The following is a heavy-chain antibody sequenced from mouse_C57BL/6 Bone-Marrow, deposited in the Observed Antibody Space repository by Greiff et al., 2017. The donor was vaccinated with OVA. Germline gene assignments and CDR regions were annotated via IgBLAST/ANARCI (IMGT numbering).Heavy chain of an antibody. D-gene: IGHD2-3*01. CDR2: IYPRSGNT. CDR1: GYTFTSYG. Sequence: QVQLQQSGAELARPGASVKLSCKASGYTFTSYGISWVKQRTGQGLEWIGEIYPRSGNTYYNEKFKGKATLTAVKSSSTAYMELRSLTSEDSAVYFCARGGPYDGFYYYAMDYWGQGTSVTVSS. V-gene: IGHV1-81*01. J-gene: IGHJ4*01. CDR3: ARGGPYDGFYYYAMDY.